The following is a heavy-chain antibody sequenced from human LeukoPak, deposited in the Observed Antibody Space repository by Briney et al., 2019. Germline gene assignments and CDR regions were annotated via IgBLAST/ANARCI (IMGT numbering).Heavy chain of an antibody. V-gene: IGHV3-23*01. D-gene: IGHD3-10*01. CDR3: ARISGYYYFGSGSYSN. J-gene: IGHJ1*01. CDR1: GFTVSRNY. Sequence: GGSLRLSCAASGFTVSRNYMAWVRQAPGKGLEWVSAISGSGGSTYYADSVKGRFTISRDNSKNTLYLQMNSLRAEDTAVYYCARISGYYYFGSGSYSNWGQGTLVTVSS. CDR2: ISGSGGST.